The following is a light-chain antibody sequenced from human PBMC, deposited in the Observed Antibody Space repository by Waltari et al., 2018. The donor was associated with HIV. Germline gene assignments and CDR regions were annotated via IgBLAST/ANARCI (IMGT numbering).Light chain of an antibody. CDR1: SSNIGSNT. J-gene: IGLJ3*02. CDR2: SNN. Sequence: QSVLTQPPSASGTPGQRVTISCSGSSSNIGSNTVTWYQQLPGTAPKLLIYSNNQRPSGVPDRVSGSKSGTSASLAISGLQSEDEADYYCAAWDDSLNGWVFGGGTKLTVL. CDR3: AAWDDSLNGWV. V-gene: IGLV1-44*01.